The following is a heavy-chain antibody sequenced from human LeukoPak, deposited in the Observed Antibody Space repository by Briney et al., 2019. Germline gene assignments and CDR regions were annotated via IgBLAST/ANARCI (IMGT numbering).Heavy chain of an antibody. J-gene: IGHJ3*02. V-gene: IGHV4-59*08. CDR2: IYYSGST. Sequence: SGTLSLTCTVSGGSISSYYWGWIRQPPGKGLEWIGYIYYSGSTNYNPALKSRVTISVDTSKNQFSLKLSSVTAADTAVYYCARTRAVYDAFDIWGQGTMVTVSS. CDR1: GGSISSYY. D-gene: IGHD2-8*01. CDR3: ARTRAVYDAFDI.